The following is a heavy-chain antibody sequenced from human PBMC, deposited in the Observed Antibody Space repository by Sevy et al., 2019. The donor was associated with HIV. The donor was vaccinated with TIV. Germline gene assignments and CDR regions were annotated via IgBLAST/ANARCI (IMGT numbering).Heavy chain of an antibody. V-gene: IGHV3-48*03. CDR1: GFIFSSYE. D-gene: IGHD4-17*01. CDR3: ASDLPPSATTVAHFDY. CDR2: ISQSGGTT. J-gene: IGHJ4*02. Sequence: GGSPRLSCAASGFIFSSYEMSWVRQAPGKGLEWVSHISQSGGTTYYSDSVKGRFTISRDNAKNSLYLQMNSLRAEDTAIYYCASDLPPSATTVAHFDYWGQGTLVTVSS.